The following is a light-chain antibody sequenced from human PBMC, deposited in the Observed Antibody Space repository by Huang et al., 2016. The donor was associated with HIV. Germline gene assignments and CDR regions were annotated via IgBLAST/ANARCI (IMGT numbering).Light chain of an antibody. CDR1: QSVSSQ. CDR2: GVS. J-gene: IGKJ1*01. CDR3: QQYNDWPLT. V-gene: IGKV3-15*01. Sequence: IVMTQSPATLSVSPGERVTLPCRASQSVSSQLAWYQQKRGQAPRLLIYGVSTRATGIPARFSGSGSGTDFTLTINSLQSEDFATYYCQQYNDWPLTFGQGTEVEIK.